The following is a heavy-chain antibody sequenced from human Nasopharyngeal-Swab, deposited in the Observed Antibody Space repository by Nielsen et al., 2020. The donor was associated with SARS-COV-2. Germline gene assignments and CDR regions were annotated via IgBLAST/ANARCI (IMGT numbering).Heavy chain of an antibody. CDR2: IKHDGSEK. CDR1: GFTFSNFW. Sequence: GESLKISCAASGFTFSNFWMSWVRQAPGKGLEWVANIKHDGSEKYYVDSVKGRFTISRDNAKNSLYLQMNSLRAEDTAVYYCAVDGYWGQGTLVTVSS. J-gene: IGHJ4*02. D-gene: IGHD6-19*01. V-gene: IGHV3-7*01. CDR3: AVDGY.